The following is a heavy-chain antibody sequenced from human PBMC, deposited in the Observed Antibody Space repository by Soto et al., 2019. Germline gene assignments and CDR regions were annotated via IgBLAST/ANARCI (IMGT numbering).Heavy chain of an antibody. CDR3: AKDRSSSLDATDV. V-gene: IGHV3-33*06. CDR1: GFSFSRYG. CDR2: IWYDGSDK. J-gene: IGHJ6*02. D-gene: IGHD6-13*01. Sequence: GGSLRLSCAASGFSFSRYGMHWVRQAPDKGLEWVAVIWYDGSDKYYADSVKGRFTISRDNSKNTLYLQVNSLRADDTAVYYCAKDRSSSLDATDVWGQGTTVTVSS.